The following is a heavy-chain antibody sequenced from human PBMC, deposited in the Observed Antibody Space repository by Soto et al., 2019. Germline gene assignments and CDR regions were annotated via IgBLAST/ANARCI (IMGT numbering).Heavy chain of an antibody. Sequence: QVQLVQSGAEVKRPGSSVKVSCKASGDTFNFYSINWVRQAPGLGLEWMGRVNPILSMSNYAQRFQGRVTLTXDXPTSPAYMELSGLRSEDTAIYYCATSYGSGYRAFDFWGQGALVTVSS. CDR2: VNPILSMS. CDR3: ATSYGSGYRAFDF. CDR1: GDTFNFYS. J-gene: IGHJ4*02. D-gene: IGHD3-10*01. V-gene: IGHV1-69*04.